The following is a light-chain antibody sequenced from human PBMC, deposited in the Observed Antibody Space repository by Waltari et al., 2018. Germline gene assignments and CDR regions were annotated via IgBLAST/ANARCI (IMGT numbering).Light chain of an antibody. Sequence: DIQMAQSPLSLSAVVGDSVTFTCRASESIIKYVNWYQQKPGKAPALLIYSASSLHSGVPSRFSGSGSGTAFTLTISSVQPEDFATYYCQQSYSTPRTFGQGTRLDLK. V-gene: IGKV1-39*01. J-gene: IGKJ5*01. CDR2: SAS. CDR3: QQSYSTPRT. CDR1: ESIIKY.